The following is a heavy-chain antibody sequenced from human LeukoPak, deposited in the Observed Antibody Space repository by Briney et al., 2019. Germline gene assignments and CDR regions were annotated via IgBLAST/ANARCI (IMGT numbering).Heavy chain of an antibody. CDR2: IYPGDSDT. D-gene: IGHD3-22*01. CDR3: ARGESRYYDDSGFYPYFDY. Sequence: GESLKISCKASSYSFTSYWIVWVRQMPGKGLEWMGTIYPGDSDTRYSPSFQGQVTLSADKSIRTAYLQLDSLKASDTAMYYCARGESRYYDDSGFYPYFDYWGQGTLVTVSS. J-gene: IGHJ4*02. CDR1: SYSFTSYW. V-gene: IGHV5-51*01.